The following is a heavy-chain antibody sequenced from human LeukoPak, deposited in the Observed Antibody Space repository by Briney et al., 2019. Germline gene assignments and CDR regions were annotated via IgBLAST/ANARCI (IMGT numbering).Heavy chain of an antibody. CDR2: IRHDGTND. V-gene: IGHV3-30*02. J-gene: IGHJ4*02. CDR3: ANLDWDTGFDY. D-gene: IGHD3-9*01. Sequence: GGSLRLSCAASGFTFSGYGMHWVRQAPGKGLEWVAFIRHDGTNDHYTDSVQGRFTISRDNSKTTLYLEMNSLRAEDTAVYYCANLDWDTGFDYWGQGTLVTVSS. CDR1: GFTFSGYG.